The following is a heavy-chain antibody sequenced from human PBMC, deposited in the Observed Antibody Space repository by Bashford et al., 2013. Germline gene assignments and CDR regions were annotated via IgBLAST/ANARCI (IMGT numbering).Heavy chain of an antibody. J-gene: IGHJ5*02. D-gene: IGHD3-16*01. CDR3: AKDRWGGLRNWFDP. CDR1: GFTFSSYS. V-gene: IGHV3-23*01. CDR2: ISGSGGST. Sequence: GVLRLSCAASGFTFSSYSMNWVRQAPGKGLEWVSAISGSGGSTYYADSVKGRFTISRDNSKNTLYLQMNSLRAEDTAVYYCAKDRWGGLRNWFDPWGQGTLVTVSS.